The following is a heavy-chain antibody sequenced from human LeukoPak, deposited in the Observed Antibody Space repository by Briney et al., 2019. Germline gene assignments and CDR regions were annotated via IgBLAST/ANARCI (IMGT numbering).Heavy chain of an antibody. CDR1: GGSISSYY. V-gene: IGHV4-4*07. D-gene: IGHD3-10*01. J-gene: IGHJ4*02. CDR3: ARGQPSMVRGVINGFDY. CDR2: IYTSGST. Sequence: SETLSLTCTVSGGSISSYYWSWIRQPAGKGLEWIGRIYTSGSTNYNPSLKSRVTMSVDTSKNQFSLKPSSVTAADTAVYYCARGQPSMVRGVINGFDYWGQGTLVTVSS.